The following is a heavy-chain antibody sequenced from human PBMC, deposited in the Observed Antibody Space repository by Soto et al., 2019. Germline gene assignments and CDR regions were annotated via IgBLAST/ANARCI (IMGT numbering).Heavy chain of an antibody. V-gene: IGHV1-18*04. CDR1: GYIFTSYG. Sequence: QVPLVQSGAEVKKPGASVKVSCKASGYIFTSYGISWVRQAPGQGLEWMGWISSYNGNTNYAQKVQGRVTMTTDTSTSTTYMELRSLRSDDTAVYYCARYSHLYYYDSNWYFDLWGRGTLVTVSS. D-gene: IGHD3-22*01. CDR3: ARYSHLYYYDSNWYFDL. J-gene: IGHJ2*01. CDR2: ISSYNGNT.